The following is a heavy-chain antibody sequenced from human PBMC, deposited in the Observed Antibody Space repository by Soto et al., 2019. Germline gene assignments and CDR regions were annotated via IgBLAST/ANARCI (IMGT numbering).Heavy chain of an antibody. CDR3: ARLEGLATISYYFDY. V-gene: IGHV4-39*01. J-gene: IGHJ4*02. CDR1: GDSINSDNYY. CDR2: IYYRGNP. Sequence: QLQLQESGPGLVKPSETLSLTCSVSGDSINSDNYYWGWIRQPPGKGLEWIGSIYYRGNPYYNPSIKTRVTIPLDKSKSQFSLQLNSVTAADSAVYFCARLEGLATISYYFDYWGQGTLVTVSS. D-gene: IGHD3-9*01.